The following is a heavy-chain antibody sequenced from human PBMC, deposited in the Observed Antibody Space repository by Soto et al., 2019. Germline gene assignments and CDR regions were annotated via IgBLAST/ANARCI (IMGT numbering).Heavy chain of an antibody. CDR1: GYTFTNYD. CDR3: AIPPLYYSGSGTYYGY. CDR2: ISADNGNT. Sequence: ASVKVSCKASGYTFTNYDITWVRQAPGQGLEWMGWISADNGNTNYAQKLQGRVTMTTDTSTSTAYMELRSLRSDDTAVYYCAIPPLYYSGSGTYYGYWGQGALVTVSS. J-gene: IGHJ4*02. V-gene: IGHV1-18*01. D-gene: IGHD3-10*01.